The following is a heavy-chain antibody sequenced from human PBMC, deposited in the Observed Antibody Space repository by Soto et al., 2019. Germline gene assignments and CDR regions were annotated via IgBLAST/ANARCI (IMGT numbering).Heavy chain of an antibody. J-gene: IGHJ3*02. CDR1: GFTFSSYG. V-gene: IGHV3-30*03. CDR2: ISYDGSNK. CDR3: ARDSGDYYDSVSGDAFDI. D-gene: IGHD3-22*01. Sequence: GGSLRLSCAASGFTFSSYGMHWVRQAPGKGLEWVAVISYDGSNKYYADSVKGRFTISRDNSKNTLYLQMNSLRAEDTAVYYCARDSGDYYDSVSGDAFDIWGQGTMVTVSS.